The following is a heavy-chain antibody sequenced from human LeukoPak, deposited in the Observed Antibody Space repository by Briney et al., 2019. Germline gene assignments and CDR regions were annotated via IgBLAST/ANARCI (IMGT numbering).Heavy chain of an antibody. J-gene: IGHJ4*02. CDR2: ISSSGSTI. CDR3: ARAGFDFSFDY. CDR1: GFTFSNYE. Sequence: GGSLRLSCAASGFTFSNYEMYWVRQAPGKGLEWVSSISSSGSTIYYADSVKGRFTISRDSAKNSLYLQMTSLRAEDTAVYYCARAGFDFSFDYWGQGTLVTVSS. D-gene: IGHD3-9*01. V-gene: IGHV3-48*03.